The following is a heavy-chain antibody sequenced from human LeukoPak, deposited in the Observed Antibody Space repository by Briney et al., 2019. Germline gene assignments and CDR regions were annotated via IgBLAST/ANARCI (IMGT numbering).Heavy chain of an antibody. CDR3: AKAGCSSTICYADY. Sequence: GGSLTLSCAVSGFTFSSYAMSWVRQAPRQGLEWVSVISGSGGTTYYADSVKGRFTISSDNSKNTLYLQMDGLRAEDTAVYYCAKAGCSSTICYADYWGQGTLVTVSS. CDR1: GFTFSSYA. D-gene: IGHD2-2*01. V-gene: IGHV3-23*01. J-gene: IGHJ4*02. CDR2: ISGSGGTT.